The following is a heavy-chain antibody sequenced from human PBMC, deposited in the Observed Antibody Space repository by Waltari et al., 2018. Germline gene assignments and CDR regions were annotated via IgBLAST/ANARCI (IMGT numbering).Heavy chain of an antibody. Sequence: QVQLQESGPGMLRPSETLSLTCTVHGDSIKSDLYYWGWIRQSPGKGLEGLGTIHSSGTTYVPASLEPRVTISVDTFNNRFSLNLRSATAADTAVYFCARLVWFGAWIDNWGQGSLVTVSS. CDR3: ARLVWFGAWIDN. J-gene: IGHJ4*02. CDR1: GDSIKSDLYY. CDR2: IHSSGTT. D-gene: IGHD3-10*01. V-gene: IGHV4-39*01.